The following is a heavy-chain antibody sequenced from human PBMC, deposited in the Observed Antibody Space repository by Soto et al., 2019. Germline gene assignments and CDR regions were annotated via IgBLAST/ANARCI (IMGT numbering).Heavy chain of an antibody. CDR2: IGGTGENT. CDR3: AKEGRAYFDS. D-gene: IGHD1-26*01. Sequence: PGGSLRLSCAASGFTFSNYAMSWVRQAPGKGLEWVSTIGGTGENTYYADSVKGRFAISRDNSKNTLYLQMNSLRAEDTALYYCAKEGRAYFDSWGQVTRVTVSS. CDR1: GFTFSNYA. J-gene: IGHJ4*02. V-gene: IGHV3-23*01.